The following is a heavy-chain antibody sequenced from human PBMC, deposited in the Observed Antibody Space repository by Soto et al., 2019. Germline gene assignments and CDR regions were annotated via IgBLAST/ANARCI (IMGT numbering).Heavy chain of an antibody. CDR1: GGSFSGYY. CDR2: IYYSGST. Sequence: SETLSLTCAVYGGSFSGYYWSWIRQPPGKGLEWIGYIYYSGSTNYDPSLKSRVTISVDTSKNQFSLKLSSVTAADTAVYYCARGSRTYYDILTGYFHLDYWGQGTLVTVSS. D-gene: IGHD3-9*01. V-gene: IGHV4-59*01. CDR3: ARGSRTYYDILTGYFHLDY. J-gene: IGHJ4*02.